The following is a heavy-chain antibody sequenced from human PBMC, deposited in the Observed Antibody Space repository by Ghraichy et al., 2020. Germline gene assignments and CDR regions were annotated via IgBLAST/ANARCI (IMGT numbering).Heavy chain of an antibody. J-gene: IGHJ4*02. CDR3: ARFLVGDSSHDY. Sequence: GESLNISCAASGFTFSSYWMSWVRQAPGKGLEWVANIKQDGSEKYYVDSVKGRFTISRDNAKNSLYLQMNSLRAEDTAVYYCARFLVGDSSHDYWGQGTLVTVSS. V-gene: IGHV3-7*01. CDR2: IKQDGSEK. D-gene: IGHD3-22*01. CDR1: GFTFSSYW.